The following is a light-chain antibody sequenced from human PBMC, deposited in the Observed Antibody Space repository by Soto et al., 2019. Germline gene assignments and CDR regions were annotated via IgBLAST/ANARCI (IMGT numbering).Light chain of an antibody. J-gene: IGLJ3*02. Sequence: QSVLTQPPSASGTPGQRVTISCSGSNSNIGSNAVNWYQQLPGTAPKVLIYTNNLRPSGVPDRFSGSKSGTSASLTISGLQSADEADYHCAAWDDSLNGPTFGGGTKLTVL. V-gene: IGLV1-44*01. CDR2: TNN. CDR1: NSNIGSNA. CDR3: AAWDDSLNGPT.